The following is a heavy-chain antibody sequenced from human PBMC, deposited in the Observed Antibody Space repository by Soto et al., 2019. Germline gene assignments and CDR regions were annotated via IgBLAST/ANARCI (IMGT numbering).Heavy chain of an antibody. D-gene: IGHD2-15*01. J-gene: IGHJ4*02. Sequence: GASVKVSCKASGYTFTSYGISWVRQAPGQGLEWMGWISAYNGNTNYAQKLQGRVTMTTDTSTSTAYMELRSLRSDDTAVYYCASGYCSGGSCYYPHFFDYWGQGTLVTVS. CDR2: ISAYNGNT. V-gene: IGHV1-18*01. CDR1: GYTFTSYG. CDR3: ASGYCSGGSCYYPHFFDY.